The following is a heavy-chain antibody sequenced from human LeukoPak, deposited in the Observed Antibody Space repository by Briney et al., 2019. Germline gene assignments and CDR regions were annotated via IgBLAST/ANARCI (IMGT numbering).Heavy chain of an antibody. CDR3: ARFGSDSFGYKYCFDS. Sequence: PSETLSLTCAVSGGSISSSNWWSWVRQPPGKGLEWIGEIYHSGTTNYNPSLKSRVTISVDTSKNHFSLRLNSVTAADTAVYFCARFGSDSFGYKYCFDSWGQGILVTVSS. CDR1: GGSISSSNW. J-gene: IGHJ4*02. V-gene: IGHV4-4*02. CDR2: IYHSGTT. D-gene: IGHD3-22*01.